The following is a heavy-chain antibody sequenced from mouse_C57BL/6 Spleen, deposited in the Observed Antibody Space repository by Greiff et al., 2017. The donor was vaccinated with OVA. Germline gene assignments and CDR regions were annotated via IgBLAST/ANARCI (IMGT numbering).Heavy chain of an antibody. V-gene: IGHV1-69*01. D-gene: IGHD3-2*02. CDR1: GYTFTSYW. J-gene: IGHJ2*01. CDR3: ARTTAQATLDY. Sequence: QVQLKQPGAELVMPGASVKLSCKASGYTFTSYWMHWVKQRPGQGLEWIGEIDPSDSYTNYNQKFKGKSTLTVDKSSSTAYMQLSSLTSEDSAVYYCARTTAQATLDYWGQGTTLTVSS. CDR2: IDPSDSYT.